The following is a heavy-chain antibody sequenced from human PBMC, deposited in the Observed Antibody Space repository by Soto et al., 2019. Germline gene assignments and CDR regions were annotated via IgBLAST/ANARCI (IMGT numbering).Heavy chain of an antibody. CDR3: ARKDKSGYFNWFDP. V-gene: IGHV5-51*01. CDR2: IFPSDSDT. D-gene: IGHD3-22*01. J-gene: IGHJ5*02. CDR1: GYKFTSSW. Sequence: GASLKISCRTSGYKFTSSWIAWVRQTPGKVLEWMGIIFPSDSDTRYSPSFQGQVTISADRSTSTVFLQWASLKASDTAVYFCARKDKSGYFNWFDPWGQGTLVTVSS.